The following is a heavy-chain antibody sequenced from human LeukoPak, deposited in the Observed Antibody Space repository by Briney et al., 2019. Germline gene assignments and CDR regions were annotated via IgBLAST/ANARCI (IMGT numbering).Heavy chain of an antibody. D-gene: IGHD6-19*01. CDR1: GFTFSSHG. V-gene: IGHV3-33*01. CDR3: ARDGSSGCYWVDY. Sequence: GGSLGLSCAASGFTFSSHGMHRVRQAPGKGLEWVAVIWYDGSNKYYADSVKGRLTISRDNSKNTLYLQMNRLRAEDTAVYYCARDGSSGCYWVDYWGEGTLVTVSS. J-gene: IGHJ4*02. CDR2: IWYDGSNK.